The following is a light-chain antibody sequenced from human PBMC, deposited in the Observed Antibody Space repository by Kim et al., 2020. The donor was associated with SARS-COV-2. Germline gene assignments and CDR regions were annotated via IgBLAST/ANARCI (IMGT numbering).Light chain of an antibody. CDR2: GKN. V-gene: IGLV3-19*01. CDR3: NSRDSNDNVV. J-gene: IGLJ2*01. CDR1: IRRSYD. Sequence: ALGQTVRITCQGDIRRSYDATWYQQQPGQAPILVNYGKNNRPSGIPDRFSGSSSGNTASLTITGTQAGDEADYYCNSRDSNDNVVFGGGTQRTVL.